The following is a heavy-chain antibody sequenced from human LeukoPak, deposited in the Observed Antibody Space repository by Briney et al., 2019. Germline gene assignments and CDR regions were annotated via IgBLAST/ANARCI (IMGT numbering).Heavy chain of an antibody. CDR2: ISGSGGTT. V-gene: IGHV3-23*01. D-gene: IGHD4-17*01. CDR3: AKNYGDYWTYYYYYMDV. CDR1: GSTFSSYA. J-gene: IGHJ6*03. Sequence: GGSLRLSCAASGSTFSSYAMSWVRQAPGKGLEWVSAISGSGGTTYYADSAKGRFTISRDNSKTTLYLQMNSLRAEDTAIYYCAKNYGDYWTYYYYYMDVWGRGTTVTVSS.